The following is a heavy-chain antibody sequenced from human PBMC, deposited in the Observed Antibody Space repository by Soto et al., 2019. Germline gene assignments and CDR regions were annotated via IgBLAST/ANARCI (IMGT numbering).Heavy chain of an antibody. Sequence: QVQLVQSGAEVKKPGPSVKVSCKASGGTFSSYAISWVRQATGQGLEWMGRIIPIFGTTDYAQKFQGRVTITADESTSTAYMELSSLRSEDTAVYYCAVTVTTHYGMDGWGQGPTVTASS. D-gene: IGHD4-17*01. V-gene: IGHV1-69*18. J-gene: IGHJ6*02. CDR1: GGTFSSYA. CDR3: AVTVTTHYGMDG. CDR2: IIPIFGTT.